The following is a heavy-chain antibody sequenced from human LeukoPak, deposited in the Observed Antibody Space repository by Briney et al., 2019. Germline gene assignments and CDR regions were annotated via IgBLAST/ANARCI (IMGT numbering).Heavy chain of an antibody. CDR1: GGTFSSYA. D-gene: IGHD6-6*01. Sequence: GASVKVSCKASGGTFSSYAISWVRQAPGQGLEWMGRIIPILGIANYAQKFQGRVTITADKSTSTAYMELSSLRSEDTAVDYCSRAFLEQLVPGGWFDPWGQGTLVTVSS. J-gene: IGHJ5*02. V-gene: IGHV1-69*04. CDR3: SRAFLEQLVPGGWFDP. CDR2: IIPILGIA.